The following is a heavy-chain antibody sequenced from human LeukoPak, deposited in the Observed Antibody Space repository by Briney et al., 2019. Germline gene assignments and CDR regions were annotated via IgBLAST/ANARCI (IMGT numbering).Heavy chain of an antibody. CDR1: GFTYSSYA. J-gene: IGHJ5*02. CDR3: AKKVTYLRSGGFDP. V-gene: IGHV3-23*01. D-gene: IGHD6-19*01. CDR2: ISGSGSKT. Sequence: GGSLRLSCAVSGFTYSSYAMAGARQAPGKGLEWVSVISGSGSKTYYADSVKGRFTISRDNFKNTLDLPMNRLRAEDTAVYYCAKKVTYLRSGGFDPRGLGTLVTVSS.